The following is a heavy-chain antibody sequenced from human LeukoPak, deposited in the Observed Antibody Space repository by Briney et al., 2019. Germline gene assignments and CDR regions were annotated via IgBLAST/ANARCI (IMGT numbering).Heavy chain of an antibody. Sequence: GGSLRLSRAASGFTLSDHFMDWVRQAPGKGLEWVGRSRNKVNSYTTEYAASVKGRFTISRDDSNNSLYLQMNSLKTEDTAVYFCVAMLRGVGYWGQGTLVTVSS. CDR3: VAMLRGVGY. CDR1: GFTLSDHF. V-gene: IGHV3-72*01. D-gene: IGHD3-10*01. J-gene: IGHJ4*02. CDR2: SRNKVNSYTT.